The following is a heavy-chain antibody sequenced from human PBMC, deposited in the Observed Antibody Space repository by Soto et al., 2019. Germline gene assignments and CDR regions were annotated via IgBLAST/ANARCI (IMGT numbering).Heavy chain of an antibody. CDR2: IIPIFGTA. J-gene: IGHJ4*02. CDR3: AREGYCSSTSCYTTSGFDY. V-gene: IGHV1-69*13. CDR1: GGTFSSYA. D-gene: IGHD2-2*02. Sequence: ASVKVSCKASGGTFSSYAISWVRQAPGQGLEWMGGIIPIFGTANYAQKFQGRVTITADESTSTAYMELSSLRSEDTAVYYCAREGYCSSTSCYTTSGFDYWGQGTLVTVSS.